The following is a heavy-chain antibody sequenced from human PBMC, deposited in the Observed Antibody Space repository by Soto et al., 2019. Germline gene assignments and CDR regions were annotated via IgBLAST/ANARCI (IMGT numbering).Heavy chain of an antibody. J-gene: IGHJ4*02. CDR2: IYYSGST. Sequence: PSETLSLTCTVSVGSISSGDYSWSWIRQPPGKGLEWIGYIYYSGSTYYNPSLKSRVTISVETSKNQFSLRLTSVNSADTAVYYCARGGSYGDFFDYWGQGTEVAASS. V-gene: IGHV4-30-4*08. CDR3: ARGGSYGDFFDY. D-gene: IGHD4-17*01. CDR1: VGSISSGDYS.